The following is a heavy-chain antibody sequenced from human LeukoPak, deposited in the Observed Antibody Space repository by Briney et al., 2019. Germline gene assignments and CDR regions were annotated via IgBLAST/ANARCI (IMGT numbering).Heavy chain of an antibody. D-gene: IGHD2-2*01. J-gene: IGHJ4*02. Sequence: GVSVKVSCKASGYTFTGYHMHWVRQAPGQGLEWMGRINPNSGDANNAQKFQGRVTMTRDTSISTAYMDLSRLTSDDTAVYYCARDYCSSTSCLFDYWGQGTLVTVSS. V-gene: IGHV1-2*06. CDR2: INPNSGDA. CDR1: GYTFTGYH. CDR3: ARDYCSSTSCLFDY.